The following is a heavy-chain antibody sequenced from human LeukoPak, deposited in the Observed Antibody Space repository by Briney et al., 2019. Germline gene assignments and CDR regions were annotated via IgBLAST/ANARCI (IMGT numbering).Heavy chain of an antibody. CDR3: ASLATIRGRDDAFDI. J-gene: IGHJ3*02. CDR1: GYTLTGYY. Sequence: GSVEGSCKASGYTLTGYYIHWGGQAPGQGPEWMGWINPNSGGTNYAQKFQGRVTMTRDTSISTAYMELSRLRSDDTAVYYCASLATIRGRDDAFDIWGQGTMVTVSS. V-gene: IGHV1-2*02. CDR2: INPNSGGT. D-gene: IGHD5-12*01.